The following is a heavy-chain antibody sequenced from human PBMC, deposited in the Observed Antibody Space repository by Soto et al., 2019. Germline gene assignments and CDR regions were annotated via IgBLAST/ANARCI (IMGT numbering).Heavy chain of an antibody. J-gene: IGHJ6*02. CDR2: IDPSDSYT. Sequence: GESLKISCKGSGYSFTSYWISWVRQMPGKGLEWMGRIDPSDSYTNYSPSFQGHVTISADKSISTAYLQWSSLKASDTAMYYCARKVGAQKVVLDPAYGMDVWGQGTTVTVSS. CDR1: GYSFTSYW. V-gene: IGHV5-10-1*01. CDR3: ARKVGAQKVVLDPAYGMDV. D-gene: IGHD1-26*01.